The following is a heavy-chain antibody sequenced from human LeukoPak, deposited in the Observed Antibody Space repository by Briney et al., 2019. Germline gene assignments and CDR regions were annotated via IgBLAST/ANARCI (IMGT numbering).Heavy chain of an antibody. Sequence: QVQLQESVPGLVKPSPTLALTCTVSACSISTGDSYWSWIRQPPGPGPEWIGEINHSGSTNYNPSLKSRVTISVDASKNQFSLKLSSVTAADTAVYYCAHYYYYYMDVWGKGTTVTVSS. CDR3: AHYYYYYMDV. J-gene: IGHJ6*03. V-gene: IGHV4-30-4*08. CDR1: ACSISTGDSY. CDR2: INHSGST.